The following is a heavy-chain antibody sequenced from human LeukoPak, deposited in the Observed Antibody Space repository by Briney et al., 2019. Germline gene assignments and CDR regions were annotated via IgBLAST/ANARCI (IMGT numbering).Heavy chain of an antibody. CDR1: GSSISSYY. D-gene: IGHD5-12*01. Sequence: PSETLSLTCTVSGSSISSYYWSWIRQPPGKGLEWIGYIYYSGSTNYNPSLKSRVTISVDTSKNQFSLKLSSVTAADTAVYYCARRNIVATVDWFDPWGQGTLVTVSS. V-gene: IGHV4-59*08. CDR2: IYYSGST. CDR3: ARRNIVATVDWFDP. J-gene: IGHJ5*02.